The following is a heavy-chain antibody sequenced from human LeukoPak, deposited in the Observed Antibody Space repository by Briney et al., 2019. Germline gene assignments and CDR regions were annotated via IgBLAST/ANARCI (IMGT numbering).Heavy chain of an antibody. J-gene: IGHJ3*02. V-gene: IGHV3-7*05. CDR2: MKQDGSET. CDR3: ARQSSSEAFEI. CDR1: GFTFSTYW. Sequence: GGSLRLSCEASGFTFSTYWMSWLRQARGKGLEWVASMKQDGSETHYVDSVKGRFTVSRDNGRSSLFLQMNSLRAEDTAVYFCARQSSSEAFEIWGQGTMVTVSS. D-gene: IGHD6-6*01.